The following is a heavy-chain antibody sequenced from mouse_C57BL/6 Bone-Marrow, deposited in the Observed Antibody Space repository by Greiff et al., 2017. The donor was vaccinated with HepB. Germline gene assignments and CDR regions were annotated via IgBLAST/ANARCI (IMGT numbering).Heavy chain of an antibody. CDR3: ARRITTVVATDY. Sequence: QLQQPGAELVKPGASVKLSCKASGYTFTSYWMQWVKQRPGQGLEWIGEIDPSDSYTNYNQKFKGKATLTVDTSSSTAYMQLSSLTSEDSAVYYCARRITTVVATDYWGQGTTLTVSS. J-gene: IGHJ2*01. CDR2: IDPSDSYT. CDR1: GYTFTSYW. V-gene: IGHV1-50*01. D-gene: IGHD1-1*01.